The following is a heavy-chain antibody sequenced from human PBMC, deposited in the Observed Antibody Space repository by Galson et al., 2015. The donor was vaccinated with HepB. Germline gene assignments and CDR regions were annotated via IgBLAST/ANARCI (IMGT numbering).Heavy chain of an antibody. CDR1: GFTFSSYA. V-gene: IGHV3-30-3*01. CDR2: ISYDGSNK. J-gene: IGHJ3*02. CDR3: AIQDLYSGPRWGAFDI. D-gene: IGHD5-12*01. Sequence: SLRLSCAASGFTFSSYAMHWVRQAPGKGLEWVAVISYDGSNKYYADSVKGRFTISRDNSKNTLYLQMNSLRAEDTAVYYCAIQDLYSGPRWGAFDIWGQGTMVTVSS.